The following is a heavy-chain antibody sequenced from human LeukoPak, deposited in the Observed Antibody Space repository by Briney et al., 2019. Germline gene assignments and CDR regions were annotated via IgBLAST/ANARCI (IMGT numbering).Heavy chain of an antibody. CDR1: GFTFSSYA. CDR3: ARARFYFDY. D-gene: IGHD3-16*01. J-gene: IGHJ4*02. CDR2: IKPDGSEK. Sequence: PGGSLRLSCAASGFTFSSYAMSWVRQAPGKGLEWVAKIKPDGSEKYYVDSVKGRFTISRDNAKNSLYVQMNSLRAEDTAVYYCARARFYFDYWGQGILVTVSS. V-gene: IGHV3-7*01.